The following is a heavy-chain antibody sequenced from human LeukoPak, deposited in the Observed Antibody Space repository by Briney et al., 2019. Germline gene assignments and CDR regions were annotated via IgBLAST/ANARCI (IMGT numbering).Heavy chain of an antibody. Sequence: GGSLRLSCAASGFTFSSYGMHWVRQAPGKGLEWVAVISYDGSNKYYADSVKGRFTISRDNSKNTLYLQMNSLRAEDTAVYYCARQWGDDSSGYYYPPPDYWGQGTLVTVSS. CDR1: GFTFSSYG. D-gene: IGHD3-22*01. CDR2: ISYDGSNK. CDR3: ARQWGDDSSGYYYPPPDY. V-gene: IGHV3-30*19. J-gene: IGHJ4*02.